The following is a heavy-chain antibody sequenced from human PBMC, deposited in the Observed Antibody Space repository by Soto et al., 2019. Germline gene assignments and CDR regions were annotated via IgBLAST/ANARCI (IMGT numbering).Heavy chain of an antibody. Sequence: GGSLRLSCAASGFTFSSYWMSWVRQAPGKGLEWVATIKQDGSEKYYVGSVKGRFTISRDNAKNSLYLQMNSLRAEDTAVFFCARDRSGWSAFEYWGQGSLVTVSS. CDR3: ARDRSGWSAFEY. V-gene: IGHV3-7*01. J-gene: IGHJ4*02. D-gene: IGHD6-19*01. CDR2: IKQDGSEK. CDR1: GFTFSSYW.